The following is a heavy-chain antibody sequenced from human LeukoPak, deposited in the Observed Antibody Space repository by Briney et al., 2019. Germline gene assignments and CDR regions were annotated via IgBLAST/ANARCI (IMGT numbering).Heavy chain of an antibody. CDR3: ARGMYDILTGPSGDFDY. V-gene: IGHV1-2*02. CDR1: GYTFTGYY. J-gene: IGHJ4*02. CDR2: INPNSGGT. D-gene: IGHD3-9*01. Sequence: ASVTVSCKASGYTFTGYYMHWVRQAPGQGLEWMGWINPNSGGTNYAQKFQGRVTMTRDTSISTAYMELSRLRSDDTAVYYCARGMYDILTGPSGDFDYWGQGTLVTVSS.